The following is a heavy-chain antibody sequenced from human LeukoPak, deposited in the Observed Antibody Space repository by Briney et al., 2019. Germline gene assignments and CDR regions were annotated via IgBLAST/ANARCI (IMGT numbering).Heavy chain of an antibody. CDR1: GYTFTHNY. J-gene: IGHJ3*02. D-gene: IGHD2-2*01. V-gene: IGHV1-2*02. CDR2: INPDGGGT. Sequence: ASVKVSCKASGYTFTHNYIHWVRQAPGQGLEWMGWINPDGGGTRYPQKFQGRVTMTRDTSITTAYMELYSLRSDDTAVYFCATDSVVVINSMNAFDIWGQGTMVTVSS. CDR3: ATDSVVVINSMNAFDI.